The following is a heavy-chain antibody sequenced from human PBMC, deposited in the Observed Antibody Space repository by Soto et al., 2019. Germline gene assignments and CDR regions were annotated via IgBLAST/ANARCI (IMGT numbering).Heavy chain of an antibody. J-gene: IGHJ6*02. CDR2: INPNSGGT. CDR3: ARGVAVAGPGRMDV. Sequence: ASVKVSCKASGYTFTGYYMHWVRQAPGQGLEWMGWINPNSGGTNYAQKFQGWVTMTRDTSISTAYMELSRLRSDDTAVYYCARGVAVAGPGRMDVWGQGTTGTVAS. V-gene: IGHV1-2*04. D-gene: IGHD6-19*01. CDR1: GYTFTGYY.